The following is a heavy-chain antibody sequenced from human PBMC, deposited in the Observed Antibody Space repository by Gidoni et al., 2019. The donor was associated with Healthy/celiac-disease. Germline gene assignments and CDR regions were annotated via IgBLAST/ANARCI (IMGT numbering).Heavy chain of an antibody. D-gene: IGHD4-17*01. V-gene: IGHV2-26*01. CDR1: GFSLSNARMG. CDR2: IFSNDEK. CDR3: ARIGRHDYGDYGIDY. Sequence: QVTLKESGPVLVKPTETLTLTCTVSGFSLSNARMGVSWIRQPPGKALEWLAHIFSNDEKSYSTSLKSRLTISKDTSKSQVVLTMTNMDPVDTATYYCARIGRHDYGDYGIDYWGQGTLVTVSS. J-gene: IGHJ4*02.